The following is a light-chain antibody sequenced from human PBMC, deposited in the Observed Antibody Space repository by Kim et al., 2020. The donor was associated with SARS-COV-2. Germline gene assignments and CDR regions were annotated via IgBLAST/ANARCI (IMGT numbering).Light chain of an antibody. V-gene: IGLV3-19*01. J-gene: IGLJ3*02. CDR3: NSRDSSGDHVV. Sequence: WGQTVRLTCQGNSLRNYYATWYQKRPGQAPVLVLYGKYNRPSGIPDRFSGSASGNTASLTITGAQAEDEADYYCNSRDSSGDHVVFGGGTKLTVL. CDR1: SLRNYY. CDR2: GKY.